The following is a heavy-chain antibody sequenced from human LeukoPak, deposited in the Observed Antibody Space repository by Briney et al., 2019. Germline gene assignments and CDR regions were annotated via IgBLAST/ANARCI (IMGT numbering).Heavy chain of an antibody. Sequence: PGGSLRLSCAVSGSTSSRNFMSWVRQTPEKGLEWVANIDQDGSEKNYVDSVKGRFTISRDNAKNSLFLQMNSLRAEDTAIYYCASAAGWESGYWGQGTLVTVSS. CDR2: IDQDGSEK. D-gene: IGHD6-25*01. CDR1: GSTSSRNF. CDR3: ASAAGWESGY. J-gene: IGHJ4*02. V-gene: IGHV3-7*01.